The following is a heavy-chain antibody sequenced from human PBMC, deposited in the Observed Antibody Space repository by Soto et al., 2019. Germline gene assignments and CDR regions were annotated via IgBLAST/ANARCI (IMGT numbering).Heavy chain of an antibody. Sequence: KPGGYLRLSCAASGFIFRDFYMSWIRQVPGKGLEWLSKISSSSSSTDYADSVKGRFTISRDNAKNSLYLQMSSLRAEDTAVYYCARDRGGGSIFGGHYGMDVWGQGTTVTVSS. D-gene: IGHD3-3*01. J-gene: IGHJ6*02. CDR2: ISSSSSST. V-gene: IGHV3-11*06. CDR3: ARDRGGGSIFGGHYGMDV. CDR1: GFIFRDFY.